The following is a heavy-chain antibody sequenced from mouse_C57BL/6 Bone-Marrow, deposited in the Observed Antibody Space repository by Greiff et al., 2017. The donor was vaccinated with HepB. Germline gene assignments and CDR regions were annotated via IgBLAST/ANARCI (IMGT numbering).Heavy chain of an antibody. V-gene: IGHV5-17*01. CDR3: ARDRYYEDWYFDV. CDR1: GFTFSDYG. J-gene: IGHJ1*03. D-gene: IGHD1-1*01. CDR2: ISSGSSTI. Sequence: EVQRVESGGGLVKPGGSLKLSCAASGFTFSDYGMHWVRQAPEKGLEWVAYISSGSSTIYYADTVKGRFTISRDNAKNTLFLQMTSLRSEDTAMYHCARDRYYEDWYFDVWGTGTTVTVSS.